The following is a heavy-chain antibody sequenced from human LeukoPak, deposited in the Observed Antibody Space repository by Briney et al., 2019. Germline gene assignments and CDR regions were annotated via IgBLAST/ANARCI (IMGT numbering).Heavy chain of an antibody. CDR2: INHSGST. V-gene: IGHV4-34*01. D-gene: IGHD2-15*01. Sequence: QSSETLSLTCAVYGGSFSGYYWSWIRQPPGKGLEWIGEINHSGSTNYNPSLKSRVTISVDTSKNQFSLKLSSATAADTAVYYCARRYGDCRGGSCPYFEYWGQGILVTVSS. J-gene: IGHJ4*02. CDR3: ARRYGDCRGGSCPYFEY. CDR1: GGSFSGYY.